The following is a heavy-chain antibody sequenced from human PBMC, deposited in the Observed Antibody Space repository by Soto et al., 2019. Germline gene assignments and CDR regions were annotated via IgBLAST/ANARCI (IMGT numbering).Heavy chain of an antibody. CDR2: IKQDGSEE. CDR1: GFTFSSYW. CDR3: ARIAATGRGWDV. D-gene: IGHD6-13*01. J-gene: IGHJ6*02. Sequence: EVQLVESGGGLVQPGGSLRLSCVDSGFTFSSYWMSWVRQAPVKGLEWVGNIKQDGSEENYVDSLKGRFTISRDNAKNSMYLQMNSLRVEETAVYYCARIAATGRGWDVWGQGTTVGVSS. V-gene: IGHV3-7*01.